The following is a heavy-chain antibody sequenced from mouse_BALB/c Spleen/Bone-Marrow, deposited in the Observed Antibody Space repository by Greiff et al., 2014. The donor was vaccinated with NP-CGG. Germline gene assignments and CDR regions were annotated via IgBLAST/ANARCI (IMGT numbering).Heavy chain of an antibody. CDR2: IHPNSGNT. CDR1: GFTFTSSW. J-gene: IGHJ1*01. Sequence: ESGSVLVRPGTSVNLSCKASGFTFTSSWMHWAKQGPGQGLEWIGDIHPNSGNTYYNEKFKGKATLTVDSSSSTAYVDLSSLTSEDSAVYFCARSYRFWYFDVWGAGTTVTVSS. V-gene: IGHV1S130*01. D-gene: IGHD2-14*01. CDR3: ARSYRFWYFDV.